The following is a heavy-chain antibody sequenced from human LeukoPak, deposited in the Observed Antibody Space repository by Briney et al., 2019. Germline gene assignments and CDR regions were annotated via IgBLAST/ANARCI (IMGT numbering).Heavy chain of an antibody. V-gene: IGHV3-21*01. CDR2: ISSSSSYI. D-gene: IGHD6-13*01. Sequence: GGSLRLSCAASGFTFSSYCMNWVRQAPGKGLEWVSSISSSSSYIYYADSVKGRFTISRDNAKNSLYLQMNSLRAEDTAVYYCARDLDSSSWYGEGNWFDPRGQETLVTVSS. CDR3: ARDLDSSSWYGEGNWFDP. J-gene: IGHJ5*02. CDR1: GFTFSSYC.